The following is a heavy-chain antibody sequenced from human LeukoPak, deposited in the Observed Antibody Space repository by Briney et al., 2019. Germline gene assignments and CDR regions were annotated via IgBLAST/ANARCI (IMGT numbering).Heavy chain of an antibody. CDR2: ISGRGGST. Sequence: GGSLRLSCAASGFTFSSYAMSWVRQAPGKGLGWDSAISGRGGSTYYAASVKGRVTISRDNSKNTLYLQMNSLRAEDTAVYYCAKDLYGSGSYYNTRGYFQHWGQGTLVTVSS. CDR3: AKDLYGSGSYYNTRGYFQH. D-gene: IGHD3-10*01. V-gene: IGHV3-23*01. J-gene: IGHJ1*01. CDR1: GFTFSSYA.